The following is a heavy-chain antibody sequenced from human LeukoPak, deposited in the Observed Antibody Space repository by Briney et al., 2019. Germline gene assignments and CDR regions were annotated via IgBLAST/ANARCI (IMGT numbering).Heavy chain of an antibody. Sequence: SETLSLTCTVSGGSISSYYWSWIRQPPGKGLEWIGYIYYSGSTNYNPSLKSRVTISVDTSKKQFSLKLSSVTAADTAVYYCARETSQKGAHYMDVWGKGTTVTISS. D-gene: IGHD3-16*01. CDR3: ARETSQKGAHYMDV. CDR2: IYYSGST. CDR1: GGSISSYY. J-gene: IGHJ6*03. V-gene: IGHV4-59*01.